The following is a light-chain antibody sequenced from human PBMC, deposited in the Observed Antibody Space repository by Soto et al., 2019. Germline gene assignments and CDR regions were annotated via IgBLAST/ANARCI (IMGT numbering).Light chain of an antibody. J-gene: IGKJ4*01. CDR3: QQRSSWPLT. CDR1: HSVNNY. V-gene: IGKV3-11*01. Sequence: EIVLTQSPATLSLSPGERATLSCRASHSVNNYLAWYQQKPGQAPRLLIYDASNRATGIPARFSGSGSGTDFTLTISSLEPEDFAVYSCQQRSSWPLTFGGGTKVELK. CDR2: DAS.